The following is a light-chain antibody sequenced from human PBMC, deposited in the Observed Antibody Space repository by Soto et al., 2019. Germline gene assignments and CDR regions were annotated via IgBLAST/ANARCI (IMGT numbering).Light chain of an antibody. CDR2: DAS. CDR1: QSVSSY. J-gene: IGKJ1*01. CDR3: QQYGSSLTWT. Sequence: EIVLAQSPATLSLSPGERATLSCMASQSVSSYLVWYQQKPGQAPRLLIYDASNRATGIPARFSGSGSGTDFTLTISSLEPEDFAVYYCQQYGSSLTWTFGQGTKVDIK. V-gene: IGKV3-11*01.